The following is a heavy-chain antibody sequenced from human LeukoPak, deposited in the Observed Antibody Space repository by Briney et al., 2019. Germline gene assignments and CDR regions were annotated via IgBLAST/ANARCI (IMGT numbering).Heavy chain of an antibody. D-gene: IGHD6-19*01. V-gene: IGHV1-69*05. Sequence: SVKVSCKASGGTFSSYAISWVRQAPGQGLEWMGRIIPIFGTANYAQKFQGRVTITTDESTSTAYMELSSLRSEDTAVYYCARVREMYSSGLPDWGQGTLVTVSS. CDR2: IIPIFGTA. CDR3: ARVREMYSSGLPD. J-gene: IGHJ4*02. CDR1: GGTFSSYA.